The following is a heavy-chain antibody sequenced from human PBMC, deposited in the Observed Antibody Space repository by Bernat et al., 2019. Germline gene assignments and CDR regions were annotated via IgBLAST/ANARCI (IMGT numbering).Heavy chain of an antibody. CDR1: GFTFSSYG. D-gene: IGHD4-17*01. CDR3: ASFYDYGDYVTPPDY. Sequence: QVQLVESGGGVVQPGRSLRLSCAASGFTFSSYGMHWVRQAPGKGLEWVAVIWYDGSNKYYADSVKGRFTISRDNSKNTLYLQMNSLRAEDAAVYDCASFYDYGDYVTPPDYWGQGTLVTVSS. CDR2: IWYDGSNK. V-gene: IGHV3-33*01. J-gene: IGHJ4*02.